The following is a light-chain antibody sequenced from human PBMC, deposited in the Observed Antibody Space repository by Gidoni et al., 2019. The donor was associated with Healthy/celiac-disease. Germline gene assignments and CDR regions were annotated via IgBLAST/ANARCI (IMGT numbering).Light chain of an antibody. CDR2: AAS. Sequence: DIQMTQSPSSLSASVGDRVTITCRARQSIISYIKWNHHKPGTAPKLLIYAASSLRSWVPSIFTGSGSGTDFSLTISRLLPEDFATYDCQQSYSTPRTFGQGTKVEIK. J-gene: IGKJ1*01. CDR1: QSIISY. V-gene: IGKV1-39*01. CDR3: QQSYSTPRT.